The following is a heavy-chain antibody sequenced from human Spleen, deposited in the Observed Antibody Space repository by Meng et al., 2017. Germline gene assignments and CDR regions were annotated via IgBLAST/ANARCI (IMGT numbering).Heavy chain of an antibody. J-gene: IGHJ4*02. CDR1: GFTFDDYG. V-gene: IGHV3-20*04. CDR2: INWNGGST. Sequence: GESLKISCAASGFTFDDYGMSWVRQAPGKGLEWVSGINWNGGSTGYADSVKGRFTISRDNAKNSLYLEMNSLRVEDTAVYYCARVHSSGWYRMGYWGQGTLVTVSS. CDR3: ARVHSSGWYRMGY. D-gene: IGHD6-19*01.